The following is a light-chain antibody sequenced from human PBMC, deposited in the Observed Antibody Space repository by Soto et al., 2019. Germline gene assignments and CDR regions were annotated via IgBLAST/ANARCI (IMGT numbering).Light chain of an antibody. CDR2: PSS. CDR1: QNIGTW. V-gene: IGKV1-12*01. J-gene: IGKJ1*01. Sequence: DIQMTQSPSSMSASVGARVTITCRASQNIGTWLAGYQQKPGKVHNLLILPSSHSQSGVPSRFSGSGSVTDFTLTITNLQPEDFAIYYCQQGYSFPRTFGQGTTVEIK. CDR3: QQGYSFPRT.